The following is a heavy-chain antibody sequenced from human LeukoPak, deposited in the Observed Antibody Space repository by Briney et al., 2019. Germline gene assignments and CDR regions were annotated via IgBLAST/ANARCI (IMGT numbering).Heavy chain of an antibody. Sequence: GGSLRLSCAASGFTFSNAWMSWVRQAPGKGLEWVGRIKSKTDGGTTDYAEPVKGRFTISRDDSKNTLYLQMNSLIIEDTAVYHCFGYYGSGSYTRATDYWGQGTLVTVSS. V-gene: IGHV3-15*01. CDR3: FGYYGSGSYTRATDY. J-gene: IGHJ4*02. D-gene: IGHD3-10*01. CDR1: GFTFSNAW. CDR2: IKSKTDGGTT.